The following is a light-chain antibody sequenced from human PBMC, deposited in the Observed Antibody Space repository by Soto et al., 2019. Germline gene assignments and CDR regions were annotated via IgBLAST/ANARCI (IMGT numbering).Light chain of an antibody. CDR3: QQYKNYPLT. J-gene: IGKJ4*01. Sequence: EIQMTQSPSSLSASVGDRVTLTCRASQGISKFLAWFQQKPGKAPKSLIYSASILQSGVPSKFSGSGSGTDFTLTISSLQPEDFGTYYCQQYKNYPLTFGGGTKVEIK. CDR1: QGISKF. V-gene: IGKV1-16*02. CDR2: SAS.